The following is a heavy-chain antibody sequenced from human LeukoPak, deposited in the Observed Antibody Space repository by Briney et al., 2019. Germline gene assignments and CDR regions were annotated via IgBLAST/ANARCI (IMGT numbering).Heavy chain of an antibody. Sequence: SETLSLTCTVSGGSVSSGSYYWSWIRQPPGKGLEWIGYIYYSGSTNYNPSLKSRVTISVDTSKNQFSLKLSSVTAADTAVYYCARVYYDFWSGPVDYWGQGTLVTVSS. D-gene: IGHD3-3*01. J-gene: IGHJ4*02. CDR3: ARVYYDFWSGPVDY. V-gene: IGHV4-61*01. CDR1: GGSVSSGSYY. CDR2: IYYSGST.